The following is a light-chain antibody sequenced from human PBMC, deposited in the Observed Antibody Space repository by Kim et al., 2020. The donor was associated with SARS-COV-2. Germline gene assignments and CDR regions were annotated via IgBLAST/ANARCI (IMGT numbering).Light chain of an antibody. CDR2: DVN. Sequence: QSALTQPASVSGSPGQSVTISCTGTNTDVGRYDYVSWFQQHPGKAPKLIIYDVNNRPSRISDLFSCSKSGTTASLTISVLQAEDEADYYCNSFTISTTWVFGRGTKVTVL. J-gene: IGLJ3*02. CDR3: NSFTISTTWV. V-gene: IGLV2-14*03. CDR1: NTDVGRYDY.